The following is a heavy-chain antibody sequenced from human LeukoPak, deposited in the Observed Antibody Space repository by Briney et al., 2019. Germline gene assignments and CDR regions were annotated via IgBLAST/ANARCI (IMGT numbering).Heavy chain of an antibody. Sequence: PSETLSLTCTVPGGSISSGDYYWSWIRQPPGKGLEWIGYIYYSGSTYYNPSLKSRVTISVDTSKNQFSLKLSSVTAADTAVYYCARGGTTVTTLNWFDPWGQGTLVTVSS. CDR1: GGSISSGDYY. J-gene: IGHJ5*02. CDR2: IYYSGST. V-gene: IGHV4-30-4*08. D-gene: IGHD4-17*01. CDR3: ARGGTTVTTLNWFDP.